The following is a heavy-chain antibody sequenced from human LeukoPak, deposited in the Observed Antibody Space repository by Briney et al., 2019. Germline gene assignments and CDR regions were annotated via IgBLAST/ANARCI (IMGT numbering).Heavy chain of an antibody. CDR3: AREHSHSNWFFDF. CDR2: VAKDGGHK. Sequence: QPGGSLRLSCVASGFTFSNYAIHWVRQAPGKGLEWVAVVAKDGGHKVYSDSVKGRFSISRDNSKNTAFLQMDSLRPEDAAVYFCAREHSHSNWFFDFWGPGTPVTVSS. D-gene: IGHD4-11*01. V-gene: IGHV3-30*03. J-gene: IGHJ2*01. CDR1: GFTFSNYA.